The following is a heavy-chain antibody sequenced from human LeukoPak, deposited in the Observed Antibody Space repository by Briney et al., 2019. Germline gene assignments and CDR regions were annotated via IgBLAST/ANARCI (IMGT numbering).Heavy chain of an antibody. CDR2: INPNSGGT. Sequence: GASVKVSCKASGYTFTGYYMHWVRQAPGQGLEWMGWINPNSGGTNYAQKFQGRVTMTRDTSISTAYMELSRLRSDDTAVYYCARVGSVTGYYYYYYMDVWGKGTTVTVSS. J-gene: IGHJ6*03. CDR1: GYTFTGYY. CDR3: ARVGSVTGYYYYYYMDV. D-gene: IGHD2-21*02. V-gene: IGHV1-2*02.